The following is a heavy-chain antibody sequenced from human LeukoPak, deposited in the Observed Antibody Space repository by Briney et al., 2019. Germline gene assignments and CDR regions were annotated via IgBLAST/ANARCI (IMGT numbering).Heavy chain of an antibody. CDR1: GGSFSGYY. J-gene: IGHJ5*02. Sequence: SETLSLTCAVYGGSFSGYYWSWIRQPPGKGLEWIGEINHSGSTNYNPSLKSRVTISVDTSKNQFSLKLSSVTAADTAVYYCARRYYDFWSGYYTNWFDPWGQGTLVTVSS. CDR3: ARRYYDFWSGYYTNWFDP. CDR2: INHSGST. D-gene: IGHD3-3*01. V-gene: IGHV4-34*01.